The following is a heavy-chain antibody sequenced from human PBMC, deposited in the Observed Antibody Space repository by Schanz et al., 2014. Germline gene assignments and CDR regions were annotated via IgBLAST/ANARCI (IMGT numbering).Heavy chain of an antibody. CDR3: ARAWRVRVAVDGFDI. Sequence: QVQLVQSGGCLVKSGGSLRLSCAASGFTFSDYFMSWIRQAPGKGLEWISYISSGAKTKFYADSVKGRFTISRDNANNSLDLQMNSLRGEDTAVYYCARAWRVRVAVDGFDIWGQGTMVTVSS. J-gene: IGHJ3*02. D-gene: IGHD6-19*01. CDR2: ISSGAKTK. V-gene: IGHV3-11*01. CDR1: GFTFSDYF.